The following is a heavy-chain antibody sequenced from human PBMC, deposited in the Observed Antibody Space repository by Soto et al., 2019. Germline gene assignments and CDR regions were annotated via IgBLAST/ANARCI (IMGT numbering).Heavy chain of an antibody. J-gene: IGHJ5*02. D-gene: IGHD3-3*01. CDR1: GGSFSGYY. Sequence: SETLSLTCAVYGGSFSGYYWSWIRQPPGKGLEWIGEINHSGSTNYNPSLKSRVTISVDTSKNQFSLKLSSVTAADTAVYYCARDGTRAYYDFWSGYPRGFDPWGQGTLVTVS. CDR2: INHSGST. CDR3: ARDGTRAYYDFWSGYPRGFDP. V-gene: IGHV4-34*01.